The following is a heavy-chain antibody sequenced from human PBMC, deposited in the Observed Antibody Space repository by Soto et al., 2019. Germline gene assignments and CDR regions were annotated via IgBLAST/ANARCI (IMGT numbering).Heavy chain of an antibody. Sequence: ASVKVSCKASGYTFTSYAMHWVRQAPGQRLEWMGWINAGNGNTKYSQKFQGRVTITRDTSASTAYMELSSLRSEDTAVYYCARDGCISTSCYSNGMDVWGQGTTVTVSS. D-gene: IGHD2-2*01. CDR2: INAGNGNT. CDR3: ARDGCISTSCYSNGMDV. J-gene: IGHJ6*02. V-gene: IGHV1-3*01. CDR1: GYTFTSYA.